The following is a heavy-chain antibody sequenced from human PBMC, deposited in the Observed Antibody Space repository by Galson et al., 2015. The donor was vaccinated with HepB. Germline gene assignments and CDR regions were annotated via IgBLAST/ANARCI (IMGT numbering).Heavy chain of an antibody. CDR1: GFTFDDYA. V-gene: IGHV3-9*01. CDR3: AKGFGGYGGSSFDP. CDR2: ISWNSGSI. Sequence: SLRLSCAASGFTFDDYAMHWVRQAPGKGLEWVSGISWNSGSIGYADSVRGRFTISRDNAKNSLFLQMNTLRAEDTAFYHCAKGFGGYGGSSFDPWGQGILVTVSS. D-gene: IGHD6-6*01. J-gene: IGHJ5*02.